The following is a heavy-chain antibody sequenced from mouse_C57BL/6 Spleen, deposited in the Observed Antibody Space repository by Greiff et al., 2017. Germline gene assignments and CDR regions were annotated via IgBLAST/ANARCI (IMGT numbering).Heavy chain of an antibody. J-gene: IGHJ2*01. CDR3: ATGFDY. CDR2: ISSGGSYT. V-gene: IGHV5-6*01. Sequence: EVMLVESGGDLVKPGGSLKLSCAASGFTFSSYGMSWVRQTPDKRLEWVATISSGGSYTYYPDSVKGRFTISRDNAKNTLYLQMSSLKSEDTAMYYCATGFDYWGQGTTLTVSS. D-gene: IGHD4-1*01. CDR1: GFTFSSYG.